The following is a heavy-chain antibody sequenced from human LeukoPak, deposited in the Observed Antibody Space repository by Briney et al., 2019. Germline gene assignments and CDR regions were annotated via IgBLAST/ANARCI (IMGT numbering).Heavy chain of an antibody. J-gene: IGHJ5*01. Sequence: PGGSPRLSCAASGFTFSSYAMSWVRQAPGKGLEWVSAISGSGGSTYYADSVKGRFTISRDNSKNTLYLQMNSLRAEDTAVYYCAKAIHVDIVATSWGHGTLVTVSS. CDR3: AKAIHVDIVATS. V-gene: IGHV3-23*01. CDR2: ISGSGGST. D-gene: IGHD5-12*01. CDR1: GFTFSSYA.